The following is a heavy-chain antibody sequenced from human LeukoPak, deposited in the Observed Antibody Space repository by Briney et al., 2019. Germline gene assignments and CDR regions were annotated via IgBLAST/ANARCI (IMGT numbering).Heavy chain of an antibody. CDR2: IKQDGSEK. V-gene: IGHV3-7*04. CDR3: ARGIAVAVNDY. Sequence: GGSLRLSCAASGFTFSSYWMSWVHQAPGKGLEWVANIKQDGSEKYYVDSVKGRFTISRDNAKNSLYLQMNSLRAEDTAVYYCARGIAVAVNDYWGQGTLVTVSS. CDR1: GFTFSSYW. J-gene: IGHJ4*02. D-gene: IGHD6-19*01.